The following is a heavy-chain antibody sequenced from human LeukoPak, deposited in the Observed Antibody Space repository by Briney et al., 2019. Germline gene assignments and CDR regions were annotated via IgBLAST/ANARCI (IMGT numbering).Heavy chain of an antibody. CDR3: ARLITGTTTAFDI. Sequence: SETLSLTCSVSGGSISGYYWTWIRQPAGKGLEWIGRVYTSGSTHYNPSLKTRLTMSVDTCKNQFSLKLSSVTAADTVVYYCARLITGTTTAFDIWGQGTMVTVSS. J-gene: IGHJ3*02. D-gene: IGHD1-7*01. CDR1: GGSISGYY. CDR2: VYTSGST. V-gene: IGHV4-4*07.